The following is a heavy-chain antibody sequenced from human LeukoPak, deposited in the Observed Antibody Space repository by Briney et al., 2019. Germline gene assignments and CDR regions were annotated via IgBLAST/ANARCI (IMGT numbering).Heavy chain of an antibody. Sequence: GESLKISCKGSGYSFTNFWIGWVRQMPGKGLEWMGVISPGDSGIRYSPSFQGQVTISADKSISTAYLQWSSLKASDTAMYYCARRMVGYYDSSGYCDYWGQETLVTVSS. V-gene: IGHV5-51*01. J-gene: IGHJ4*02. CDR3: ARRMVGYYDSSGYCDY. D-gene: IGHD3-22*01. CDR2: ISPGDSGI. CDR1: GYSFTNFW.